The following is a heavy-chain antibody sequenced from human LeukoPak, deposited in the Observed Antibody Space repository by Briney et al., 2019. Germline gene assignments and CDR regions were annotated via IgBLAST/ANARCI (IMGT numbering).Heavy chain of an antibody. Sequence: SETLSLTCTVSGDSINSLDLWSWVRQPPGKGLEWIGEMYLSGTTHSNPSVKSRVTISIDKSKNQFFLNLSSVTAADTAVYYCARGLFDPWGQGTLVTVSS. J-gene: IGHJ5*02. CDR2: MYLSGTT. CDR1: GDSINSLDL. V-gene: IGHV4-4*02. CDR3: ARGLFDP.